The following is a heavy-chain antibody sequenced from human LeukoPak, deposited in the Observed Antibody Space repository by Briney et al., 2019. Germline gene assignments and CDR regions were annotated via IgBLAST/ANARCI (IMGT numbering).Heavy chain of an antibody. CDR3: AKGDDIGKHPTRAYYFDT. CDR1: GFTFSRHA. CDR2: TGLNSVNT. V-gene: IGHV3-23*01. Sequence: GGSLRLSCAASGFTFSRHAMSWVRQAPGKGLEWVSTTGLNSVNTLCAESVQGRFSISRDNSKNTLDLQMDNLRVDDTAVYYCAKGDDIGKHPTRAYYFDTWGQGTLLTVSS. J-gene: IGHJ4*02. D-gene: IGHD5-24*01.